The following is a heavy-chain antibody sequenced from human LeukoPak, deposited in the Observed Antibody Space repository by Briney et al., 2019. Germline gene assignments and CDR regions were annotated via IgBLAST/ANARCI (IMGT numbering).Heavy chain of an antibody. D-gene: IGHD4-11*01. CDR2: ISYDGSNK. CDR1: GFTFSSYA. Sequence: GRSLRLSCAASGFTFSSYAMHWVRQAPGKGLEWVAVISYDGSNKYYADSVKGRFTISRDNSKNTLYLQMNSLRAEDTAVYYCARGLTTRSHFDYWGQGTLVTISS. J-gene: IGHJ4*02. V-gene: IGHV3-30*07. CDR3: ARGLTTRSHFDY.